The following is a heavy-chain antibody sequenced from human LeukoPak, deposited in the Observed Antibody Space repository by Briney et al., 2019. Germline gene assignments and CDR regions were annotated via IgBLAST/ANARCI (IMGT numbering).Heavy chain of an antibody. J-gene: IGHJ6*03. V-gene: IGHV1-8*02. Sequence: VASVKVSCKASGYTFTSYDINWVRQATGQGLEWMGWMNPNSGNTGYAQKFQGRVTMTRNTSISTAYMELSSLRSEDTAVYYCARVGFGCSSTSCYRGGVYYYYYYMDVWGKGTTVTISS. CDR1: GYTFTSYD. CDR2: MNPNSGNT. CDR3: ARVGFGCSSTSCYRGGVYYYYYYMDV. D-gene: IGHD2-2*02.